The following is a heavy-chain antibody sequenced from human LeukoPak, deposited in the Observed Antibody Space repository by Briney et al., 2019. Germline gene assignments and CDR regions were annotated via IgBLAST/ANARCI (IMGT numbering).Heavy chain of an antibody. CDR1: GFTFSSYG. J-gene: IGHJ5*02. CDR2: ISGSGGST. D-gene: IGHD3-10*01. Sequence: GGSLRLSCAASGFTFSSYGMSWVRQAPGKGLEWVSAISGSGGSTYYADSVKGRFTISRDNAKNSLYLQMNSLRAEDTAVYYCAREPPRVLLWFGELLSWFGPWGQGTLVTVSS. CDR3: AREPPRVLLWFGELLSWFGP. V-gene: IGHV3-23*01.